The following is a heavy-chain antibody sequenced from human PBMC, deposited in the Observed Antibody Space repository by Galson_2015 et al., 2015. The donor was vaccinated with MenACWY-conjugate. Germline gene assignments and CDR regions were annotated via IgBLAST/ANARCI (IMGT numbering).Heavy chain of an antibody. CDR1: GYTFTSYG. D-gene: IGHD2-2*01. CDR2: INAGSGNT. Sequence: SLKVSCKASGYTFTSYGMHWVRQAPGQRLEWMGWINAGSGNTKYSQKFQGRVTITRDTSASTAYMELSSLRSEDTAVYYCARARAVVVPDWFDPWGQGTLVTVSS. V-gene: IGHV1-3*01. J-gene: IGHJ5*02. CDR3: ARARAVVVPDWFDP.